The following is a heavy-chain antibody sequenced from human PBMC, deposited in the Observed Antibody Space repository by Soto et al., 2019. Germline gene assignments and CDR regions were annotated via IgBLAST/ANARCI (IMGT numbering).Heavy chain of an antibody. D-gene: IGHD3-3*01. CDR1: GFTFGDYA. CDR3: TRDLLVRFLEWLLYMRDYYDSSGYGVYYYYGMDV. J-gene: IGHJ6*02. CDR2: IRSKAYGGTT. Sequence: PGGSLRLSCTASGFTFGDYAMSWFRQAPGKGLEWVGFIRSKAYGGTTEYAASVKGRFTISRDDSKSIAYLQMNSLKTEDTAVYYCTRDLLVRFLEWLLYMRDYYDSSGYGVYYYYGMDVWGQGTTVTVSS. V-gene: IGHV3-49*03.